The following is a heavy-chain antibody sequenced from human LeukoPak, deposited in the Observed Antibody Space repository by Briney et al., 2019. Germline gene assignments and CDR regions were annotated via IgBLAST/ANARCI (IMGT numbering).Heavy chain of an antibody. CDR3: ARDGAVVMRDAFDI. J-gene: IGHJ3*02. D-gene: IGHD4-23*01. CDR1: GFTFSTYG. CDR2: ISGRGYKT. Sequence: GGSLRLSCAASGFTFSTYGMTWVRQAPERGLEWVSGISGRGYKTYYADSVKGRFTISRDNSKNTLYLQMNSLRAEDAAVYYCARDGAVVMRDAFDIWGQGTMVTVSS. V-gene: IGHV3-23*01.